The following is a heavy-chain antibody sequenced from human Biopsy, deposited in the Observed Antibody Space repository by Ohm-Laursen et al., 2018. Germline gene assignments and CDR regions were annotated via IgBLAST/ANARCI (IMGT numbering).Heavy chain of an antibody. CDR3: AKGQDLRGGAEYFQH. J-gene: IGHJ1*01. CDR2: INPPSGTT. Sequence: SVKVSCKASGYTFTGQYLDWVRQGPGQGVEGMGWINPPSGTTKFAQDFQGRVTMTRDTSIATAYMELRRLRSDDTAVYYCAKGQDLRGGAEYFQHWGQGALVTVSS. CDR1: GYTFTGQY. V-gene: IGHV1-2*02. D-gene: IGHD2-15*01.